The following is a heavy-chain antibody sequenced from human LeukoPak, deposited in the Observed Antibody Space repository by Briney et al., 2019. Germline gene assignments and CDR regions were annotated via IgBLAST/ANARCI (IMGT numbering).Heavy chain of an antibody. CDR3: ASDLYSSGWSLADY. D-gene: IGHD6-19*01. CDR2: INPNSGGT. CDR1: GYTFTGYY. J-gene: IGHJ4*02. Sequence: ASVKVSCKASGYTFTGYYMHWVRQAPGQGLEWMGRINPNSGGTNYAQKFQGRVTMTRDTSISTAYMELSRLRSDDTAVYYCASDLYSSGWSLADYWGQGTLVTVSS. V-gene: IGHV1-2*06.